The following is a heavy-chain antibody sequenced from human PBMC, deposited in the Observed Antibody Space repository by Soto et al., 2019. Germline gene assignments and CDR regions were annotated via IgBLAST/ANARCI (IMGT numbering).Heavy chain of an antibody. CDR1: GFTFANSA. CDR2: IVVGSGNT. J-gene: IGHJ4*02. Sequence: SVKVSCKASGFTFANSAVQWVREARGQRLEWIGWIVVGSGNTNYAQKFQARVTITRDMSTTTAYMELSSLRSEDTAEYYCATDKGDSYGYGSYWGQGTLVTVSS. D-gene: IGHD5-18*01. V-gene: IGHV1-58*01. CDR3: ATDKGDSYGYGSY.